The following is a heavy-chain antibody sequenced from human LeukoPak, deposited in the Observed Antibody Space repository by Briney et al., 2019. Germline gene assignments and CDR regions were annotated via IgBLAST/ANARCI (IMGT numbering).Heavy chain of an antibody. J-gene: IGHJ4*02. D-gene: IGHD1-26*01. CDR2: IYRGGTT. Sequence: GGSQRLSCAASGFTFSSCAMSWVRQAPGKGLEWVSVIYRGGTTYYADSVKGRFTISRDNSKNTLYLQMNSLRAEDTAVYYCTRDAYLVGAPGGGDYWGQGTLVTVSS. V-gene: IGHV3-66*01. CDR1: GFTFSSCA. CDR3: TRDAYLVGAPGGGDY.